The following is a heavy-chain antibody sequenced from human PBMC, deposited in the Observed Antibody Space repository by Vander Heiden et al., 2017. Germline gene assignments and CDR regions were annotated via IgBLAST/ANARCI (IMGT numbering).Heavy chain of an antibody. J-gene: IGHJ3*02. CDR3: ARERVEAFDI. CDR2: IGGNSRSI. V-gene: IGHV3-21*01. Sequence: EVQLVESGGGLVKPGGSLRLSCAASGFTFSTYSMNWVRQAPGKWLEWVSSIGGNSRSIYYADSVKGRFTISRDNAKNSLYLKMNSLRAEDTAVYYGARERVEAFDIWGQGTMVTVSS. CDR1: GFTFSTYS. D-gene: IGHD2-15*01.